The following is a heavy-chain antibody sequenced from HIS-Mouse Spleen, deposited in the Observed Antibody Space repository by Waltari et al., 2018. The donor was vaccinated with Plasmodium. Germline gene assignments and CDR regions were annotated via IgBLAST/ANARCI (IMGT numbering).Heavy chain of an antibody. V-gene: IGHV2-70*15. CDR2: IDWYDDK. CDR1: GFSLSTSGMC. CDR3: ARTTYSSSSAKYYYYGMDV. Sequence: QVTLRESGPALVKPTQTLTLPCTFSGFSLSTSGMCVIWIRQPPGKALEWLARIDWYDDKYYSTSLKTMLTISKDTSKNQVVLTMTNMDPVDTATYYCARTTYSSSSAKYYYYGMDVWGQGTTVTVSS. D-gene: IGHD6-6*01. J-gene: IGHJ6*02.